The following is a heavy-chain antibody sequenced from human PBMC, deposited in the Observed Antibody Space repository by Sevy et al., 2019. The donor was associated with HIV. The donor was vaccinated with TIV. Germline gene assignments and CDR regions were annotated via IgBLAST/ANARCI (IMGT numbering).Heavy chain of an antibody. D-gene: IGHD6-13*01. CDR3: VRAIGAAGSY. V-gene: IGHV3-7*01. CDR1: GFTFSSYW. Sequence: GGSLRLSCEASGFTFSSYWMSWVRQAPGKGLGWVANIKEDGSVKYYVESVKGRFTISRDNAKNSVYLQMNSLRAEDAALYYCVRAIGAAGSYWGLGTLVTVSS. CDR2: IKEDGSVK. J-gene: IGHJ4*02.